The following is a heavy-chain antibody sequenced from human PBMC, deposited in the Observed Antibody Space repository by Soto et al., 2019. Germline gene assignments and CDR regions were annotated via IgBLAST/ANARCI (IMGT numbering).Heavy chain of an antibody. CDR2: IYYRGTT. CDR3: ARLYSGDWCDY. J-gene: IGHJ4*02. V-gene: IGHV4-39*02. Sequence: QLQLQESGPGLVKPSETLSLTCTVSGGSISSSTYYWGWIRQSPGKGLQWIGTIYYRGTTFSNPSLKSRVTISVDTSKNHFSLRLSSVTAADTAVYYCARLYSGDWCDYWGQGTLVTVSS. CDR1: GGSISSSTYY. D-gene: IGHD6-19*01.